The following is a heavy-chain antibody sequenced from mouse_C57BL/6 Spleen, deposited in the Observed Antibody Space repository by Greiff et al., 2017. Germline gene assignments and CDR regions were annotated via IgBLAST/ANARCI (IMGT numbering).Heavy chain of an antibody. CDR3: AIQDYYGSSYEGYFDV. D-gene: IGHD1-1*01. Sequence: EVQLQESGGGLVKPGGSLKLSCAASGFTFSSYTMSWVRQTPEKRLEWVATISGGGGNTYYPDSVKGRFTISRDNAKNTLYLQMSSLRSEDTALYYCAIQDYYGSSYEGYFDVWGTGTTVTVSS. V-gene: IGHV5-9*04. CDR1: GFTFSSYT. CDR2: ISGGGGNT. J-gene: IGHJ1*03.